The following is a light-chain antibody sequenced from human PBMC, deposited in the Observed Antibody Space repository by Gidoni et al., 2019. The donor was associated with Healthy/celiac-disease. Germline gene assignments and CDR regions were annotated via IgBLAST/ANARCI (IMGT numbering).Light chain of an antibody. CDR2: AAS. Sequence: DIQMTQSPSSLSASVGDRVTITCRASQSISSYLNWYKQKPWKAPKLLIYAASSLISGVPSRFSGSGSGTDFTLTISSLQPEYFATYYCQQSYSTPITFGQGTRLEIK. J-gene: IGKJ5*01. CDR1: QSISSY. CDR3: QQSYSTPIT. V-gene: IGKV1-39*01.